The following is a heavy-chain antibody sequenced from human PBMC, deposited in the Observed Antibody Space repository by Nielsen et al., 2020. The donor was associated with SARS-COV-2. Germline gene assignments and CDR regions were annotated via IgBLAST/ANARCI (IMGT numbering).Heavy chain of an antibody. CDR2: ISSSGYT. CDR3: ARQLLA. CDR1: GFTFSDYY. V-gene: IGHV3-11*06. D-gene: IGHD5-24*01. J-gene: IGHJ5*02. Sequence: GESLKISCAASGFTFSDYYMSWLRQAPGKGLEWVSYISSSGYTNYVDSVKGRFTISRDNAENSLYLQMTSLRAEDTAVYYCARQLLAWGQGTLVTVSS.